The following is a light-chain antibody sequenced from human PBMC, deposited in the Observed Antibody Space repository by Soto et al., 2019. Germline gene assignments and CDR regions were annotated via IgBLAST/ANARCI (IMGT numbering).Light chain of an antibody. CDR2: GVS. Sequence: EIVLTQSPGTLSLSPGERATLSCRASQSVSSSYLAWYQQKPGQAPRLLIYGVSSRATGIPDRFSGSGSGTDFTLTISRLEPEDLAVYYCQHYVNSPPITFGQGKRLEIK. CDR3: QHYVNSPPIT. CDR1: QSVSSSY. V-gene: IGKV3-20*01. J-gene: IGKJ5*01.